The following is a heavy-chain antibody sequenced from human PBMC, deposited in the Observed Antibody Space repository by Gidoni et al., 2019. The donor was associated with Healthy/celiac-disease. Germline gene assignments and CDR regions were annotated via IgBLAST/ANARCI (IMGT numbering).Heavy chain of an antibody. CDR1: GGSFSGYY. J-gene: IGHJ4*02. D-gene: IGHD2-15*01. CDR3: ARAYEGCSGGSCYSLGEFDY. Sequence: QVQLQQWGAGLLKPSETLSLTCAVYGGSFSGYYWRWLRQPPGKGLEWIGEINHSGSTNYNPSRKSRVTISVDTSKNQFSLKLSSVTAADTAVYYCARAYEGCSGGSCYSLGEFDYWGQGTLVTVSS. CDR2: INHSGST. V-gene: IGHV4-34*01.